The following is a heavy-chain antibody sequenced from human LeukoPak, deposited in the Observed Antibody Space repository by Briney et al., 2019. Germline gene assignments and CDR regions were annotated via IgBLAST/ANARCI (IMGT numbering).Heavy chain of an antibody. CDR2: ISGSGDST. D-gene: IGHD7-27*01. CDR3: AKKVPANWGSYFDY. CDR1: GFTFSSYA. V-gene: IGHV3-23*01. Sequence: GRSLRLSCAASGFTFSSYAMSWVRQAPGKGLEWVSAISGSGDSTYSTDSVKGRFTISRDNSKNTLYLQMNSLRAEDTAVYYCAKKVPANWGSYFDYWGQGTLVTVSS. J-gene: IGHJ4*02.